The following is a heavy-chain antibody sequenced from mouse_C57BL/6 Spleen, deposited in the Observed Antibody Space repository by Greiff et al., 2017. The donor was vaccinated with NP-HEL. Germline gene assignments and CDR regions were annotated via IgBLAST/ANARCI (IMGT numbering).Heavy chain of an antibody. J-gene: IGHJ2*01. V-gene: IGHV5-6*01. D-gene: IGHD1-1*01. CDR3: ARHGYYGSSPYYFDY. Sequence: EVQLVESGGDLVKPGGSLKLSCAASGFTFSSYGMSWVRQTPDKRLEWVATISSGGSYTYYPDSVKGRFTISRDNAMNTLYLQMSSLKSEDTAMYYCARHGYYGSSPYYFDYWGQGTTLTVSS. CDR1: GFTFSSYG. CDR2: ISSGGSYT.